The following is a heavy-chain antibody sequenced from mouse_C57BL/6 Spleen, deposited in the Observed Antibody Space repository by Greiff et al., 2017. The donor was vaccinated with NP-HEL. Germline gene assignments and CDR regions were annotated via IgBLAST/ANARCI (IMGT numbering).Heavy chain of an antibody. V-gene: IGHV1-81*01. Sequence: QVQLQQSGAELARPGASVKLSCKASGYTFTSYGISWVKQRTGQGLEWIGEIYPRSGNTYYNEKFKGKATLTADKSSSTAYMELRSLTSEDSAVYFCARRGYGNDEGVDYAMDYWGQGTSVTVSS. CDR3: ARRGYGNDEGVDYAMDY. CDR1: GYTFTSYG. D-gene: IGHD2-2*01. CDR2: IYPRSGNT. J-gene: IGHJ4*01.